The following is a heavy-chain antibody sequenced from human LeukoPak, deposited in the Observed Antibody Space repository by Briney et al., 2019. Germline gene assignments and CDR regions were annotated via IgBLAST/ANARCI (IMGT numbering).Heavy chain of an antibody. Sequence: ASLKVSCKASGYTFTGYYMHWVRQAPGQGLEWMGWINPNSGGTNYAQKFQGRVTMTRDTSISTAYMELSRLRSDDTAVYYCALTYYDFWSGYRTDLDYWGQGTLVTVSS. CDR1: GYTFTGYY. CDR3: ALTYYDFWSGYRTDLDY. V-gene: IGHV1-2*02. D-gene: IGHD3-3*01. CDR2: INPNSGGT. J-gene: IGHJ4*02.